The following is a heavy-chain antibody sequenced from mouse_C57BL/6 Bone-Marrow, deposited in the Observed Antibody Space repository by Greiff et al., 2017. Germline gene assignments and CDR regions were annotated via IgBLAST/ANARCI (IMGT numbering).Heavy chain of an antibody. CDR3: TFFTTVAARYYFYF. CDR2: IDPENGDT. CDR1: GFNIKDDY. Sequence: EVQLQQSGAELVRPGASVKLSCTASGFNIKDDYMHWVKQRPEQGLEWIGWIDPENGDTEYASKFQGKATITADTSSTTASLQLSSLTSEDTAVYYSTFFTTVAARYYFYFWGQGATLTLSS. J-gene: IGHJ2*01. V-gene: IGHV14-4*01. D-gene: IGHD1-1*01.